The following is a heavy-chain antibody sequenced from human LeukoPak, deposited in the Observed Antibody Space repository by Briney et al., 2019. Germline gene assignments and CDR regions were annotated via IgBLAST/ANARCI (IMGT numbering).Heavy chain of an antibody. CDR1: GGSFSGYY. D-gene: IGHD3-16*02. V-gene: IGHV4-34*01. Sequence: SETLSLTCAVYGGSFSGYYWSWIRQTPGKGLEWIGEINHSGSTNYNPSLKSRVTISVDTSKNQFSLKLSSVTAADTAVYYCARVGPHKDDYVWGSYRRPTDAFDIWGQGTMVTVSS. J-gene: IGHJ3*02. CDR3: ARVGPHKDDYVWGSYRRPTDAFDI. CDR2: INHSGST.